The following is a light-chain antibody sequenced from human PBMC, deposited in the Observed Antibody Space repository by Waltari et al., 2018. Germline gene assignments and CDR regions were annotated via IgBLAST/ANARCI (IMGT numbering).Light chain of an antibody. CDR1: SSDVGAYNF. Sequence: QSALTQPPSASGSPGQSVTISCTGTSSDVGAYNFVSWHQQHPGKAPKLMIYEVSKRPSGVPDRFSGSKSGNTASLIVSGLQAEDEADDYCSSYTGSNNSLVFGGGTKLTVL. J-gene: IGLJ3*02. V-gene: IGLV2-8*01. CDR3: SSYTGSNNSLV. CDR2: EVS.